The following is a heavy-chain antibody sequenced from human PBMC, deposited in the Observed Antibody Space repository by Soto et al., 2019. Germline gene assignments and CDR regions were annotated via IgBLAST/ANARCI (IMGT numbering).Heavy chain of an antibody. D-gene: IGHD3-10*01. J-gene: IGHJ3*02. CDR1: GFTFSSYA. CDR2: ISGSGGST. CDR3: AKDMLGLWFGGPGAFDI. Sequence: EVQLLESGGGLVQPGGSLRLSCAASGFTFSSYAMSWVRQAPGNGLELVSAISGSGGSTYYADSVNGRFTISRDNSKNTLYLQMNSLRAEDTAVYYCAKDMLGLWFGGPGAFDIWGQGTMVTVSS. V-gene: IGHV3-23*01.